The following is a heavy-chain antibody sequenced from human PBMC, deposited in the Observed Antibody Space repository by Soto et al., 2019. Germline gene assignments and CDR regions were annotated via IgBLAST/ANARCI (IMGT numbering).Heavy chain of an antibody. CDR1: GFTVSSNY. CDR3: AGSVGGGFDY. D-gene: IGHD3-16*01. V-gene: IGHV3-66*01. J-gene: IGHJ4*02. Sequence: ESGGGLVQPGGSLRLSCAASGFTVSSNYMRWVRQAPGKGLEWVSVVYIGGNTSYAESVEDRFTIARDNVQNMLYLQMNSLRAEDTAVYYCAGSVGGGFDYWGQGTLVTVSS. CDR2: VYIGGNT.